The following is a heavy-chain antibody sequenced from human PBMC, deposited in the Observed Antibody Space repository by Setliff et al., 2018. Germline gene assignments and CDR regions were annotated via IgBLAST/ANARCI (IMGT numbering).Heavy chain of an antibody. Sequence: ASVKVSCKASGGTFTNYGVSWVRQAPGQGLEYLGWINTNTGNPTYVQGFTGRFVFSLDTSVSTAYLQISSLKAEDTAVYYCARGVYEYSYGYRGHYYYYMDVWGKGATVTVSS. J-gene: IGHJ6*03. V-gene: IGHV7-4-1*02. CDR3: ARGVYEYSYGYRGHYYYYMDV. D-gene: IGHD3-16*01. CDR2: INTNTGNP. CDR1: GGTFTNYG.